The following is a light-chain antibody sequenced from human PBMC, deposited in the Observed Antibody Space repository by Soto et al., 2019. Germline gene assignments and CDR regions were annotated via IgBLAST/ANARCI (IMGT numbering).Light chain of an antibody. Sequence: QSVLSQPPSASATPGQRVTISCSGSSSNIGSNTVNWYQQLPGTAPKLLIYKSNQRPSGVPVRFSGSKSGTSASLAISGLQSEDEADYFCATWDTSLKGVVFGGGTRLTVL. J-gene: IGLJ2*01. CDR3: ATWDTSLKGVV. V-gene: IGLV1-44*01. CDR1: SSNIGSNT. CDR2: KSN.